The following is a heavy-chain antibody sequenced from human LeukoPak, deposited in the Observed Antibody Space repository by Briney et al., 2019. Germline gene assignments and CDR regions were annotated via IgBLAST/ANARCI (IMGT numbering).Heavy chain of an antibody. CDR2: INSDGSST. CDR1: GFTFSSYW. Sequence: GGSLRLSCAASGFTFSSYWMHWVPQAPGKGLVWVSRINSDGSSTSYADSVKGRFTISRDNAKNTLYLQMNRLRAEDTDVYYCAREDRDSSSLDYWGQGTLVTVSS. V-gene: IGHV3-74*01. D-gene: IGHD6-6*01. J-gene: IGHJ4*02. CDR3: AREDRDSSSLDY.